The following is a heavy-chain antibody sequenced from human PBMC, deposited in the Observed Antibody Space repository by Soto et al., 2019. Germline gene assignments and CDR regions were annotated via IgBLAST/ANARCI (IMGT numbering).Heavy chain of an antibody. Sequence: QVQLVQSGAEVKKPGSSVKVSCKASGGTFSSYAISWVRQAPGQGLEWMGGIIPIFVTANYAQKFQGRVTITADESTSTAYMELSSLRSEDTAVYYCARAREAEVVTPEYYGMDVWGQGTTVTVSS. CDR2: IIPIFVTA. D-gene: IGHD2-21*02. CDR1: GGTFSSYA. V-gene: IGHV1-69*01. J-gene: IGHJ6*02. CDR3: ARAREAEVVTPEYYGMDV.